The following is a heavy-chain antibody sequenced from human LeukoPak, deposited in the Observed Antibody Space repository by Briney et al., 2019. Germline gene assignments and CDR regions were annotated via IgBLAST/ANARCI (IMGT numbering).Heavy chain of an antibody. CDR2: IYWNDDK. V-gene: IGHV2-5*01. J-gene: IGHJ4*02. D-gene: IGHD1-14*01. Sequence: SGPTLAKPRHPLTQNCSLSRLLLSSSGVGVGWIRQPPGKALEWLGLIYWNDDKRYSPSLKSRLTITKGTSKNQVVLTMTNMDPVEAATYYCAHSSSTGITHCRGQGDLVTVSS. CDR1: RLLLSSSGVG. CDR3: AHSSSTGITHC.